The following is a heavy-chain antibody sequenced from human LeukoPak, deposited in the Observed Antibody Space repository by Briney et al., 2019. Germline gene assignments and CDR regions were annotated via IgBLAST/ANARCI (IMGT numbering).Heavy chain of an antibody. CDR3: ARASGSGSYRAFDI. CDR1: GFTVSSNY. Sequence: GGSLRLSCAASGFTVSSNYMSWVRQAPGKGLGWVSVIYSGGSRYYADSVKGRFTISRDNSKNTLYLQMNSLRAEDTAVYYCARASGSGSYRAFDIWGQGTMVTVSS. CDR2: IYSGGSR. V-gene: IGHV3-66*01. D-gene: IGHD3-10*01. J-gene: IGHJ3*02.